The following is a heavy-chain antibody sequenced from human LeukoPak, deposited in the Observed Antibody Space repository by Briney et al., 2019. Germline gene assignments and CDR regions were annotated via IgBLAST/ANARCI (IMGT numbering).Heavy chain of an antibody. CDR2: ISSSSSYI. V-gene: IGHV3-21*01. J-gene: IGHJ3*02. CDR1: GFTFSSYS. D-gene: IGHD3-10*01. CDR3: ASILLSGSYAFDI. Sequence: GGSLRLSCAASGFTFSSYSMNWVRQAPGKGLEWVSSISSSSSYIYYADSVKGRFTISRDNAKNSLYLQMSSLRAEDTAVYYCASILLSGSYAFDIWGQGTMVTVSS.